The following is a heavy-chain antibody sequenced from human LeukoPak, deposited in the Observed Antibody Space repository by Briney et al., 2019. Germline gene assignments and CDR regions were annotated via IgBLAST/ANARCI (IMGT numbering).Heavy chain of an antibody. CDR2: ISSSSYI. D-gene: IGHD6-6*01. Sequence: PGGSLRLSCAASGFTFSSYSMNWVRQAPGKGLEWVSFISSSSYIYYADSVKGRFTISRDNAKKSVYLQMNSLRAEDTAVYYCARGEWSSSPFDYWGQGTLVTVSS. CDR1: GFTFSSYS. V-gene: IGHV3-21*01. J-gene: IGHJ4*02. CDR3: ARGEWSSSPFDY.